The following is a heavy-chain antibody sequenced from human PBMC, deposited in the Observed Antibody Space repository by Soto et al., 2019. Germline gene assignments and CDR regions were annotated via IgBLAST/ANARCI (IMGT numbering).Heavy chain of an antibody. CDR2: IKQDGSEK. CDR1: GFTFSMYW. V-gene: IGHV3-7*01. D-gene: IGHD6-13*01. Sequence: EVQLVESGGALVQPGGSLRLSCAASGFTFSMYWLSWVRQAPGKGLEWVANIKQDGSEKYYVDSVKGRFTISRDNAKNSLYLQMNSLRAEDMAVYYCARESYTSSWYWFDPWGQGTLVTVSS. J-gene: IGHJ5*02. CDR3: ARESYTSSWYWFDP.